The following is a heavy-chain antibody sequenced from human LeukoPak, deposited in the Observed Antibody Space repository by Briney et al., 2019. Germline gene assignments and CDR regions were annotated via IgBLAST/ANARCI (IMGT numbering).Heavy chain of an antibody. CDR2: ISSGSRTI. D-gene: IGHD6-13*01. V-gene: IGHV3-48*01. CDR3: ARDRSNSWSKDY. Sequence: PGGSLRLSCAASGFTFSSYGMNWVRQAPGKGLEWVSYISSGSRTIYYADSVKGRFTISRDNAKNSLYLQMNSLRADDTAVYYCARDRSNSWSKDYWGQGTLVTVSS. J-gene: IGHJ4*02. CDR1: GFTFSSYG.